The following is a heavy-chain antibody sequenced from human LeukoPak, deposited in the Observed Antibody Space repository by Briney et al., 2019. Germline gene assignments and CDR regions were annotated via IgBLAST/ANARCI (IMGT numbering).Heavy chain of an antibody. CDR2: ISYDGSNK. V-gene: IGHV3-30*18. J-gene: IGHJ6*02. D-gene: IGHD3-22*01. CDR3: AKDLHYYDSSGYPIYYYYGMDV. CDR1: GFTFSSYG. Sequence: PGGSLRLSCAASGFTFSSYGMHWVRQAPGKGLEWVAVISYDGSNKYYADSVKGRFTISRDNSKNTLYLQMNSLRAEDTAVYYCAKDLHYYDSSGYPIYYYYGMDVWGQGTTVTVSS.